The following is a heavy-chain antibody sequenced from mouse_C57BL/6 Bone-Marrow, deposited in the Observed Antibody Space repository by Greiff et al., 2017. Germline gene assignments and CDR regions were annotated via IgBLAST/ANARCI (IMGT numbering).Heavy chain of an antibody. V-gene: IGHV5-6*01. CDR3: ARRYGSSYWYFDV. CDR1: GFTFSSYG. Sequence: DVQLVESGGDLVKPGGSLKLSCAASGFTFSSYGMSWVRQTPDKRLEWVATISSGGSYTYYPDSVKGRFTISRDNAKNTLYLPMSSLKSEDTAMYYCARRYGSSYWYFDVWGTGTTVTVSS. CDR2: ISSGGSYT. J-gene: IGHJ1*03. D-gene: IGHD1-1*01.